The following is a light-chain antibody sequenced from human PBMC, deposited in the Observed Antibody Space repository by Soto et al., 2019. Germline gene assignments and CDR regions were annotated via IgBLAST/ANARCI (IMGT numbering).Light chain of an antibody. CDR2: KAS. Sequence: DIQMTQSPSTLSGSVGDRVTITCRASQTISSWLAWYQQKPGKAPKLLIYKASTLKSGVPSRFSGSGSGTEFTLTISILQPDDFATYYCQHYNSYSEAFGQGPKVELK. J-gene: IGKJ1*01. V-gene: IGKV1-5*03. CDR1: QTISSW. CDR3: QHYNSYSEA.